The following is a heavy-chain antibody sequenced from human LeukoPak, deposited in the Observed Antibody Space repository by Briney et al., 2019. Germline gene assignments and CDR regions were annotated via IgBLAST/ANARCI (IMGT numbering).Heavy chain of an antibody. CDR3: ARGKGSSWYVDY. Sequence: SETLSLTCTVSGGSISSYYWSWIQQPPGKGLEWIGYIYYSGSTNYNPSLESRVTISVDTSKNQFSLKLSSVTAADTAVYYCARGKGSSWYVDYWGQGTLVTVSS. CDR1: GGSISSYY. CDR2: IYYSGST. V-gene: IGHV4-59*01. J-gene: IGHJ4*02. D-gene: IGHD6-13*01.